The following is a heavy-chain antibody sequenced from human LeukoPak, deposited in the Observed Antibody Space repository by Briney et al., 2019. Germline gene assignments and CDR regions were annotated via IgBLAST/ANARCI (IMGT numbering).Heavy chain of an antibody. Sequence: GGSLRLSCGGSGFALKSYSLTWVRQAPGKGLEWVSSISSTSAYIHYADSVKGRFTISRDNSKNTLYLQMNSLRAEDTAVYYCAKDPETTVATPDWYFDLWGRGTLVTVSS. CDR1: GFALKSYS. CDR2: ISSTSAYI. V-gene: IGHV3-21*04. J-gene: IGHJ2*01. D-gene: IGHD4-23*01. CDR3: AKDPETTVATPDWYFDL.